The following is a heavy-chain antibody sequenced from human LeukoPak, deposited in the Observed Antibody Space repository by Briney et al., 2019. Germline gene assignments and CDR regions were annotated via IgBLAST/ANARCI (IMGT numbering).Heavy chain of an antibody. CDR3: VRVFYYGSSGHKYFDH. CDR2: SRNKAKRYTT. Sequence: GGSLRLSCAASGFTFSDHYMDWVRQTPGKGLEWVGRSRNKAKRYTTDYAASVKGRFTISRDDSKNSVYLQMNSLNTDDTAVYYCVRVFYYGSSGHKYFDHWGQGTLVAVSS. V-gene: IGHV3-72*01. CDR1: GFTFSDHY. D-gene: IGHD3-22*01. J-gene: IGHJ4*02.